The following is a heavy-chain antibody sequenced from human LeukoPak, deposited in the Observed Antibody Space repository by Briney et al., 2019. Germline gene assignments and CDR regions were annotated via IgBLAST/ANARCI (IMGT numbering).Heavy chain of an antibody. CDR2: IYPGDSDT. CDR3: ARRGYCSGGSCYKLDY. Sequence: GESLKISCKGSGYSFTSYWIGWVRQMPGKGLEWMGIIYPGDSDTRYSPSFQGQVTISADKSISTAYLQWSSLKASDTAMYYCARRGYCSGGSCYKLDYWGQGPLVTVSS. CDR1: GYSFTSYW. V-gene: IGHV5-51*01. J-gene: IGHJ4*02. D-gene: IGHD2-15*01.